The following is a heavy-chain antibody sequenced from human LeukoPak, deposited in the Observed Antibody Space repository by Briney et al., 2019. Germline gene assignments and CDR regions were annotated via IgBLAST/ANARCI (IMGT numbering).Heavy chain of an antibody. V-gene: IGHV4-59*01. Sequence: SETLSLTCTVSGGSISSYYWSWIRQPPGKGLEWIGYIYYSGSTNYNPSLKSRVTISVDTSKNQFSLKLSSATAADTAVYYCARDPYFDYWGQGTLVTVSS. J-gene: IGHJ4*02. CDR3: ARDPYFDY. CDR1: GGSISSYY. CDR2: IYYSGST.